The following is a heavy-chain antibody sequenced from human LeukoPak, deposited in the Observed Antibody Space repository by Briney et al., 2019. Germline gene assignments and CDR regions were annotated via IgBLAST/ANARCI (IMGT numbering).Heavy chain of an antibody. J-gene: IGHJ6*02. CDR1: GGTFSSYA. CDR2: IIPILGIA. V-gene: IGHV1-69*04. Sequence: SVKVSCTASGGTFSSYAISWVRQAPGQGLEWMGRIIPILGIANYAQKFQGRVTITADKSTSTAYMKLSSLRSEDTAVYYCARAPTADYYYGMDVWGQGTTVTVSS. CDR3: ARAPTADYYYGMDV.